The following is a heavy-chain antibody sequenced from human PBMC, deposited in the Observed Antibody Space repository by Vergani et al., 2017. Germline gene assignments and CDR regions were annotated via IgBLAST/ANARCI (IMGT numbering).Heavy chain of an antibody. Sequence: QVQLQESGPGLVKPSETLSLTCTVSGGSISSYYWSWIRQPPGKGLEWIGYIYYSGSTNYNPSLKSRVTRSVDTSKNQFSLRRSSVTAADTAVYYWARDRGGGSYYFDAFDIWGQGTMVTVSS. CDR1: GGSISSYY. CDR2: IYYSGST. D-gene: IGHD1-26*01. J-gene: IGHJ3*02. CDR3: ARDRGGGSYYFDAFDI. V-gene: IGHV4-59*01.